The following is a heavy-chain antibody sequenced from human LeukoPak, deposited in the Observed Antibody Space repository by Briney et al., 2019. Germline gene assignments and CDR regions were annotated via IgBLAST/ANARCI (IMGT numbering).Heavy chain of an antibody. CDR2: IYYSGST. V-gene: IGHV4-39*07. CDR1: GGSISSSSYY. D-gene: IGHD2-15*01. J-gene: IGHJ6*02. CDR3: ASLAARIVVPAKRYYYGMDV. Sequence: SETLSLTCTVSGGSISSSSYYWGWIRQPPGKGLEWIGSIYYSGSTNYNPSLKSRVTISVDTSKNQFSLKLSSVTAADTAVYYCASLAARIVVPAKRYYYGMDVWGQGTTVTVSS.